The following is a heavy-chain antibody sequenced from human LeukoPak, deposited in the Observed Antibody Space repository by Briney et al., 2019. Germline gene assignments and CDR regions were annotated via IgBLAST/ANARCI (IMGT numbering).Heavy chain of an antibody. D-gene: IGHD4-17*01. Sequence: SETLSLTCTVSGGSISSYYWSWIRQPPGKGLEWIGYIYYSGSTNYNPSLKSRVTISVDTSKNQFSLKLSSVTAADTAVYYCARHRRTVSYYFDYWGQGTLVTASS. CDR3: ARHRRTVSYYFDY. V-gene: IGHV4-59*08. CDR2: IYYSGST. J-gene: IGHJ4*02. CDR1: GGSISSYY.